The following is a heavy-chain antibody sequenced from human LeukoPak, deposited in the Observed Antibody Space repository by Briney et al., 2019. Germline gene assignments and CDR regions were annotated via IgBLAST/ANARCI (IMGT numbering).Heavy chain of an antibody. D-gene: IGHD6-13*01. CDR1: GGSFSGYY. Sequence: SETLSLTCAVYGGSFSGYYWSWIRQPPGKGLEWIGEINHSGSTNYNPSLKSRVTISVDTSKNQFSLKLSSVTAADTAVYYCARGRQLVIRALWFDPWGQGTLVTVSS. V-gene: IGHV4-34*01. J-gene: IGHJ5*02. CDR2: INHSGST. CDR3: ARGRQLVIRALWFDP.